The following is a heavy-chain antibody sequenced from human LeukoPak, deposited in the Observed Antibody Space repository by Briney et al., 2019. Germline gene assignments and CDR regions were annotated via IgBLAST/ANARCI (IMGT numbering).Heavy chain of an antibody. CDR2: IIHSGST. CDR1: GGSFSGYY. J-gene: IGHJ4*02. D-gene: IGHD2-21*02. Sequence: RSSETLSLTCAVYGGSFSGYYWSWIRQPPGKGLEWIGEIIHSGSTNYNPSLKSRVTISVDTSKNQFSLKLSSVTAAGTAVYYCARAPCGGDCYSDYWGQGTLVTVSS. V-gene: IGHV4-34*12. CDR3: ARAPCGGDCYSDY.